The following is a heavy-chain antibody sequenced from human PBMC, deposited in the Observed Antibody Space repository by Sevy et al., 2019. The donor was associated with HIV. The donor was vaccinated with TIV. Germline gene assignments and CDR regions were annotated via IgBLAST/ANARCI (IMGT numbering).Heavy chain of an antibody. CDR1: GYTFTGYY. J-gene: IGHJ4*02. Sequence: ASVKVSCKASGYTFTGYYMHWVRQAPGQGLEWMGWINPNGGGTNYAQKFQGRVTMTRDTSISTAYMELSRLRSDDTAVYYCARDNYYDSSGPPDYWGQGTLVTVSS. V-gene: IGHV1-2*02. CDR2: INPNGGGT. D-gene: IGHD3-22*01. CDR3: ARDNYYDSSGPPDY.